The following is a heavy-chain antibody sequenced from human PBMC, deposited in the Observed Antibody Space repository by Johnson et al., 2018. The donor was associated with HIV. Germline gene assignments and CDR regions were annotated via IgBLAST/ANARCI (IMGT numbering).Heavy chain of an antibody. Sequence: QVQLVESGGGVVQPGRSQRLSCAASGFSFSNYGMHWVRQAPGKGLEWVSVIYSGGSPYYADSVKGRFTISRDNSKNTLYLQMNSLRAEDTAVYYCARLGLTDAFDIWGQGTMVTVSP. CDR1: GFSFSNYG. J-gene: IGHJ3*02. V-gene: IGHV3-NL1*01. D-gene: IGHD2-8*01. CDR2: IYSGGSP. CDR3: ARLGLTDAFDI.